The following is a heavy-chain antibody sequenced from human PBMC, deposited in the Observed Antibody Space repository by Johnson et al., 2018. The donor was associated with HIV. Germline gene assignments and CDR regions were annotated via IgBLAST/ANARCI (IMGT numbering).Heavy chain of an antibody. CDR1: GFTFSTYA. Sequence: VESGGGVVQPGRSLRLSCAASGFTFSTYAMHWVRQAPGKGLDWVSLISYHGSNKFYADSVKGRFTISRDNSKNTLYLQMNGLRGADAGVYYCARPRLGALWALYAFDIWGQGTLVTV. V-gene: IGHV3-30*03. J-gene: IGHJ3*02. CDR2: ISYHGSNK. D-gene: IGHD7-27*01. CDR3: ARPRLGALWALYAFDI.